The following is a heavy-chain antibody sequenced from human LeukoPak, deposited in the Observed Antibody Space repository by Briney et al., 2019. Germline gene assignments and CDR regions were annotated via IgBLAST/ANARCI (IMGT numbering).Heavy chain of an antibody. V-gene: IGHV4-59*01. D-gene: IGHD3-10*01. J-gene: IGHJ4*02. CDR1: GGSISSYY. Sequence: TSETLSLTCTVSGGSISSYYWSWIRQPPGKGLEWIGYIYYSGSTNYNPSLKSRVTISVDTSKNQFSLKLSSVTAADTAVYYCARLDRGVKNYFDYWGQGTLVTVSS. CDR3: ARLDRGVKNYFDY. CDR2: IYYSGST.